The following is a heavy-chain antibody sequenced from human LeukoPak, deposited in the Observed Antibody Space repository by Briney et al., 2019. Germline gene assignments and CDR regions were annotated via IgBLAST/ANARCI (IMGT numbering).Heavy chain of an antibody. J-gene: IGHJ5*02. Sequence: PGGSLRLSCAAPGFTFSSYAMHWVRQAPGKGLGWGADISYDGGNTYSADSVKGRFTISRDNSTSTLYLQMNSLRAEDTAVYYCARESLSGLYGRYPSDHWGQGTLVTVSS. CDR2: ISYDGGNT. CDR1: GFTFSSYA. V-gene: IGHV3-30-3*01. D-gene: IGHD6-19*01. CDR3: ARESLSGLYGRYPSDH.